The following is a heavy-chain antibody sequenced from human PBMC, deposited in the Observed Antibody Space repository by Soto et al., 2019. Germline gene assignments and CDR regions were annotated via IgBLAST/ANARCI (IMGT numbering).Heavy chain of an antibody. J-gene: IGHJ5*02. CDR1: VCSMSVGGYY. Sequence: AGTLSLTVTVSVCSMSVGGYYWVWIRQPPGKGLASIGSIYYSGSTYYNPSLKRRVTISVDTSKNQFSLKLSSVTAADTAVHYCARHDVAGLIDTWGSATLITV. D-gene: IGHD6-19*01. CDR3: ARHDVAGLIDT. V-gene: IGHV4-39*01. CDR2: IYYSGST.